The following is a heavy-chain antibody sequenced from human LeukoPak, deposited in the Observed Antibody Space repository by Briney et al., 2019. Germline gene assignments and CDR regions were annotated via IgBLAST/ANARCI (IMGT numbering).Heavy chain of an antibody. CDR2: INHSGST. Sequence: SETLSLTCAVYGGSFSGYYWSWIRQPPGKGLEWIGEINHSGSTNYNPSLKSRVTISVDTSKNQFSLKLSSVTAADTAVYYCARGKGGYCSSTSCNWFDPWGQGPLVTVSS. CDR3: ARGKGGYCSSTSCNWFDP. CDR1: GGSFSGYY. D-gene: IGHD2-2*01. J-gene: IGHJ5*02. V-gene: IGHV4-34*01.